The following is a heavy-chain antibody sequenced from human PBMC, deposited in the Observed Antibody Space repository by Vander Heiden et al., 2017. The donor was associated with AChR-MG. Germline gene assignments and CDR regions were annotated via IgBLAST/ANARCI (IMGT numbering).Heavy chain of an antibody. V-gene: IGHV4-34*01. J-gene: IGHJ4*02. CDR2: INHSGST. CDR3: ARGHGSGIHGDY. Sequence: QVQLQQWGAGLLTPSETLSLTCAVYGGSFSGYYWSWIRQPPGKGLEWIGEINHSGSTNYNPSLKSRVTISVDTSKNQFSLKLSSVTAADTAVYYCARGHGSGIHGDYWGQGTLVTVSS. D-gene: IGHD3-10*01. CDR1: GGSFSGYY.